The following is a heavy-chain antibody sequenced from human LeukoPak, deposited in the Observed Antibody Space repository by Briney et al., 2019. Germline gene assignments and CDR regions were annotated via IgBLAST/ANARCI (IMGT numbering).Heavy chain of an antibody. D-gene: IGHD6-19*01. CDR3: ARDQWSGWYRNLDY. CDR2: IYYSGST. J-gene: IGHJ4*02. Sequence: SETLSLTCTVSGGSISSGSYYWGWIRQPPGKGLEWIGSIYYSGSTYYNPSLKSRVTISVDTSKNQFSLKLSSVTAADTAVYYCARDQWSGWYRNLDYWGQGTLVTVSS. CDR1: GGSISSGSYY. V-gene: IGHV4-39*07.